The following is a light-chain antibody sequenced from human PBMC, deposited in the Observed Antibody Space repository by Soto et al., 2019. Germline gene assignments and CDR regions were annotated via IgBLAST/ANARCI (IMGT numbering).Light chain of an antibody. J-gene: IGKJ4*01. V-gene: IGKV1-9*01. CDR3: QDLKSYPRLT. CDR1: QGISSY. CDR2: AAS. Sequence: DIQLTQSPSFLSASVGDRVTITCRASQGISSYLAWYQQKPGKAPKLLIYAASTLQSGVPSRFSGSGAGTGFTLTISSLQPQDFATYCCQDLKSYPRLTFGGGTKGDIK.